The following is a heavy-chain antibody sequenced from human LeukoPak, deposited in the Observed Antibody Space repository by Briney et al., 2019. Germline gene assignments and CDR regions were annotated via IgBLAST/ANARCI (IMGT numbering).Heavy chain of an antibody. CDR3: ARENSNSWYLDY. CDR1: GGSISTYY. V-gene: IGHV4-59*01. CDR2: IYNSGST. D-gene: IGHD6-13*01. Sequence: SESLSLTCTASGGSISTYYWSWIRQPPGKGLEWIGDIYNSGSTNYNASFESRLTISVDTSKNQFSLKLSSVTAADTPVYYCARENSNSWYLDYWGEGNLVTVSP. J-gene: IGHJ4*02.